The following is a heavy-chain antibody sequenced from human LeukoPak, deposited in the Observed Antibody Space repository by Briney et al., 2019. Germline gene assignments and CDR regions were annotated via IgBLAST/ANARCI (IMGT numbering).Heavy chain of an antibody. Sequence: PSETLSLTCAVYGGSFSGYYWSWIRQPPGKGLEWIGEINHRGSTNYNPSLKSRVTISVDTSKNQFSLKLSSVTAADTAVYYCARAQLGNFDYWGQGTLVTVSS. CDR1: GGSFSGYY. D-gene: IGHD6-6*01. CDR3: ARAQLGNFDY. J-gene: IGHJ4*02. V-gene: IGHV4-34*01. CDR2: INHRGST.